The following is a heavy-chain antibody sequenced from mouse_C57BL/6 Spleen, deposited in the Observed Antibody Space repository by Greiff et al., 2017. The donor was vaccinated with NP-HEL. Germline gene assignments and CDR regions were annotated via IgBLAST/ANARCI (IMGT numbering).Heavy chain of an antibody. V-gene: IGHV1-69*01. CDR2: IAPSDSYT. J-gene: IGHJ2*01. Sequence: VQLQQPGAELVMPGASVKLSCKASGYTFTSYWMHWVKQRPGQGLEWIGEIAPSDSYTNYNQKFKGKSTLTVDKSSSTAYMQLSSLTSEDSAVYYCAREGYWGQGTTLTVAS. CDR3: AREGY. CDR1: GYTFTSYW.